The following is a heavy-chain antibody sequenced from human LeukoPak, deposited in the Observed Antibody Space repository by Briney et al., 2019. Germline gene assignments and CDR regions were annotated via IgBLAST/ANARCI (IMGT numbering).Heavy chain of an antibody. D-gene: IGHD3-10*01. V-gene: IGHV1-18*01. J-gene: IGHJ4*02. Sequence: ASVKVSCKASGYTFTSYGISWVRQAPGQGLEWMGWISAYNGNTNYAQKLQGRVTMTTDTSTSTAYMELRSLRSDDTAVYYCARDRSMVRGVIIMGYWGQGTLVTASS. CDR3: ARDRSMVRGVIIMGY. CDR1: GYTFTSYG. CDR2: ISAYNGNT.